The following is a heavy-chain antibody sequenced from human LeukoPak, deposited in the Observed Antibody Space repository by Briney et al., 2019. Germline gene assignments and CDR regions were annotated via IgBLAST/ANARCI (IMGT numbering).Heavy chain of an antibody. CDR2: ISSSASTI. D-gene: IGHD3-22*01. CDR1: GFTFSSYS. J-gene: IGHJ4*02. CDR3: ARDSYYYDSSGYYLYHFDY. V-gene: IGHV3-48*02. Sequence: GSLRLSCAASGFTFSSYSINWVRQAPGKGLEWVSYISSSASTIYYADSVKGRFTISRDNAKNSLYLQMNSLRDEDTAMYYCARDSYYYDSSGYYLYHFDYWGQGTLVTVSS.